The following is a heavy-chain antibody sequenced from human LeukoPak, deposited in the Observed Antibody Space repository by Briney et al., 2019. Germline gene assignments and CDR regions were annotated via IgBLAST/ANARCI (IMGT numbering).Heavy chain of an antibody. CDR1: GYSFTSYW. CDR3: ARPAYLGYCSSTSCHDAFDI. V-gene: IGHV5-51*01. Sequence: KRGESLKISCKGSGYSFTSYWIGRVRQMPGKGLEWMGIIYPGDSDTSYSPSFQGHATTSDTKSISTGYLQWSSLKAWDTAMYYCARPAYLGYCSSTSCHDAFDIWGQGTMVTVSS. CDR2: IYPGDSDT. D-gene: IGHD2-2*01. J-gene: IGHJ3*02.